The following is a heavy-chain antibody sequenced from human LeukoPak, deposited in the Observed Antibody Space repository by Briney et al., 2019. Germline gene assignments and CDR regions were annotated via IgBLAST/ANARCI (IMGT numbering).Heavy chain of an antibody. V-gene: IGHV4-61*02. D-gene: IGHD3-22*01. J-gene: IGHJ4*02. Sequence: PSETLSLTCTVSGGSISSGSYYWSWIRQPAGKGLEWIGRIYTSGSTNYNPSLKSRVTISVDTSKNQFSLKLSSVTAADTAIYYCARDAQYYYDDSGYYYLDYWGQGTLVTVSS. CDR2: IYTSGST. CDR3: ARDAQYYYDDSGYYYLDY. CDR1: GGSISSGSYY.